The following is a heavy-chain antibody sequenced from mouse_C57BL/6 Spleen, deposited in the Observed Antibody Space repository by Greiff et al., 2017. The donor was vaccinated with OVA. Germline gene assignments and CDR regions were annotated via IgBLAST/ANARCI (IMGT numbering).Heavy chain of an antibody. J-gene: IGHJ3*01. V-gene: IGHV1-82*01. CDR2: IYPGDGDT. CDR1: GYAFSSSW. Sequence: QVQLQQSGPELVKPGASVKISCKASGYAFSSSWMNWVKQRPGKGLEWIGRIYPGDGDTNYNGKFKGKATLTADKSSSTAYMQLSSLTSEDSAVYFCARSLLRSSGPFAYWGQGTLVTVSA. CDR3: ARSLLRSSGPFAY. D-gene: IGHD1-2*01.